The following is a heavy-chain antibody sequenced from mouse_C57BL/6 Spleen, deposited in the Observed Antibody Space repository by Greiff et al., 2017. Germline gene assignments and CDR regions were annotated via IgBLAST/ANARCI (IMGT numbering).Heavy chain of an antibody. Sequence: VQLQQPGAELVKPGASVKLSCKASGYTFTSYWMQWVKQRPGQGLEWIGEIDPSDSYTNYNQKFKGKATLTVDTSSSTAYMQLSSLTSEDSAVYYCARRGSGYGAKDYWGQGTSVTVSS. V-gene: IGHV1-50*01. CDR3: ARRGSGYGAKDY. D-gene: IGHD1-1*01. J-gene: IGHJ4*01. CDR1: GYTFTSYW. CDR2: IDPSDSYT.